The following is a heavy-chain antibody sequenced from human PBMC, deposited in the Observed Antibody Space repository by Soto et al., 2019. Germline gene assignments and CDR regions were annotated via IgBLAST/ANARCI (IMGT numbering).Heavy chain of an antibody. CDR1: GDSISSYN. CDR3: VRQGIGVLHGLVDV. V-gene: IGHV4-59*08. D-gene: IGHD3-10*01. Sequence: QVQLQESGPGLVKPSETLSLTCTVSGDSISSYNLAWIRQPPGKGLEWIGYFRSGGGTSYNPSLKRRVAISAYSSMKQFSLRLSSVTAADTAVYYCVRQGIGVLHGLVDVWGQGTTVTVSS. CDR2: FRSGGGT. J-gene: IGHJ6*02.